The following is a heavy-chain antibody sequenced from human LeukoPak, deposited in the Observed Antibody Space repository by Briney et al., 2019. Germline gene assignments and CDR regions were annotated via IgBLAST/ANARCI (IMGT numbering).Heavy chain of an antibody. CDR3: ARRGYHDYSGFDY. J-gene: IGHJ4*02. D-gene: IGHD1-26*01. Sequence: GGSLRLSCAASGFTFSSYSMNWVRQAPGKGLEWVSSISSSSSYIYYADSVKGRFTISRDNSKNSLYLQMKSLRAEDTALYYCARRGYHDYSGFDYWGQGTLVTVSS. V-gene: IGHV3-21*01. CDR2: ISSSSSYI. CDR1: GFTFSSYS.